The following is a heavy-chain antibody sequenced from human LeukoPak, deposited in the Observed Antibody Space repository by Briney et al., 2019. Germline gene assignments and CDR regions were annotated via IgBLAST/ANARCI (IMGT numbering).Heavy chain of an antibody. D-gene: IGHD3-10*01. CDR2: IIPIFGTA. Sequence: SVKVSCKASGGTFSGYAISWVRQAPGQGLEWMGGIIPIFGTANYAQKFQGRVTITADESTSTAYMELSSLRSEDTAVYYCARVSSGATDAFDIWGQGTMVTVSS. CDR1: GGTFSGYA. J-gene: IGHJ3*02. V-gene: IGHV1-69*13. CDR3: ARVSSGATDAFDI.